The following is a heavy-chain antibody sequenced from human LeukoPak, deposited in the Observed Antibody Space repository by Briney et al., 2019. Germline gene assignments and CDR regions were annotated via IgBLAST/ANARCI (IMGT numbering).Heavy chain of an antibody. CDR3: AKAIVGRKMVFDY. J-gene: IGHJ4*02. CDR2: IWYDGSSK. Sequence: GGSLRLSCAASGFTFSSYGMHWVRQAPGKGLEWVAVIWYDGSSKYYADSVKGRFTISRDNSKNTLYLQMNSLRAEDTAVYYCAKAIVGRKMVFDYWGQGTLVTVSS. V-gene: IGHV3-33*06. CDR1: GFTFSSYG. D-gene: IGHD3-3*01.